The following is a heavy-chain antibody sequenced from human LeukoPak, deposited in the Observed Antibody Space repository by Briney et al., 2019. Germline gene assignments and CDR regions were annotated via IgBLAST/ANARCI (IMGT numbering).Heavy chain of an antibody. CDR2: IGSSGRDI. D-gene: IGHD1-26*01. J-gene: IGHJ4*02. CDR1: GFTFSTYN. CDR3: AKDTSGSSAPYDFDY. V-gene: IGHV3-21*04. Sequence: GGSLRLSCAASGFTFSTYNMHWVRQAPGKGLEWVAFIGSSGRDIYYADSLKGRFTVARDNAKNSLYLQMNSLRAEDTAVYYCAKDTSGSSAPYDFDYWGQGTLVTVSS.